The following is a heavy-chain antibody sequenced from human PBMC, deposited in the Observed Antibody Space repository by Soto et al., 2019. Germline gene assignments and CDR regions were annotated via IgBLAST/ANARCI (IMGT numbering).Heavy chain of an antibody. V-gene: IGHV1-3*01. D-gene: IGHD3-22*01. CDR2: INAGNGNT. CDR3: AILGTYYFDNSDNYFDF. Sequence: ASVKVSCKASGYTFTSYAMHWVRQAPGQRLEWMGWINAGNGNTKYSQKFQGRVTITRDTSASTAYMELRGLRSEDTAVYYCAILGTYYFDNSDNYFDFWGQGTLVNVSS. CDR1: GYTFTSYA. J-gene: IGHJ4*02.